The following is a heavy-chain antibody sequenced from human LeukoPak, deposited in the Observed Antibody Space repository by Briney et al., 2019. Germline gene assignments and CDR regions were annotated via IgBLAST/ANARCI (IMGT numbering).Heavy chain of an antibody. V-gene: IGHV1-2*02. D-gene: IGHD4-11*01. CDR3: ATHLTTVTYFDY. CDR1: GGTFSSYA. CDR2: INPNSGGT. Sequence: ASVKVSCKASGGTFSSYAISWVRQAPGQGLEWMGWINPNSGGTNYAQKFQGRVTMTRDTSISTAYMELSRLRSDDTAVYYCATHLTTVTYFDYWGQGTLVTVSS. J-gene: IGHJ4*02.